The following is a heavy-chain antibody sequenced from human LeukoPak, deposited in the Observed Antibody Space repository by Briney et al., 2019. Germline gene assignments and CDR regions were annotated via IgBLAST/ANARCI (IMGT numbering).Heavy chain of an antibody. D-gene: IGHD7-27*01. J-gene: IGHJ2*01. CDR2: INSDGSTT. CDR1: GFTFSSYW. Sequence: GGSLGLSCAASGFTFSSYWMHWVRQAPGKGLVWVSRINSDGSTTSYADSVKGRFTISRDNAKNTLYLQMNSLRAEDTAVFYCARVFTGAWYFDLWGRGTLVTVSS. CDR3: ARVFTGAWYFDL. V-gene: IGHV3-74*01.